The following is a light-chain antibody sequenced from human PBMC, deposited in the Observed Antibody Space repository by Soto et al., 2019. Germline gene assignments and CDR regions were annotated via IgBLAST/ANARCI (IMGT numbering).Light chain of an antibody. CDR2: GAS. J-gene: IGKJ1*01. CDR3: HQYGNSPQT. V-gene: IGKV3-20*01. CDR1: QSVSSAN. Sequence: EIVLTQSPGTLSLSPGERATLSCRASQSVSSANFAWYQPKPGQAPRLLIYGASSRATGIPDRFSGSGSGTVFTLTINILEPDDFAVYYCHQYGNSPQTFGQGTKVDIK.